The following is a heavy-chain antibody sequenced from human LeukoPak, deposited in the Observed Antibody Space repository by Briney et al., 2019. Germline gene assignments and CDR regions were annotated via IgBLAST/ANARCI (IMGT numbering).Heavy chain of an antibody. Sequence: SGGSLRLSCAASGLTFSDYWMSWVRQAPGKGLEWVANIKQDGSEKYYVDSVKGRFTISRDNAKNSLYLQMNSLRAEDTAVYYCARGQWLSHYWGQGTLVTVSS. V-gene: IGHV3-7*04. CDR3: ARGQWLSHY. CDR1: GLTFSDYW. D-gene: IGHD6-19*01. CDR2: IKQDGSEK. J-gene: IGHJ4*02.